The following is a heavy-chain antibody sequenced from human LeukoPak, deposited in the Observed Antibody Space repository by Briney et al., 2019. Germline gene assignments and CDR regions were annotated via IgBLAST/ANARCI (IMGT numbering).Heavy chain of an antibody. V-gene: IGHV4-34*01. CDR1: GGSFSGYY. D-gene: IGHD3-3*01. CDR2: INHSGRT. CDR3: ARGGEWLFHYYFDY. J-gene: IGHJ4*02. Sequence: PSETLSLTCAVYGGSFSGYYWSWLRQPPGKGLECIGEINHSGRTNYNPSLKSRVTISVDTSKHQFSLKLSSVTAADTAVYYCARGGEWLFHYYFDYWGQGTLVTVSS.